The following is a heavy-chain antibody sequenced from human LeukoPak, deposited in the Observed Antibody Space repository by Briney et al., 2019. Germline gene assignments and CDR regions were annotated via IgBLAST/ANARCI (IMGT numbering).Heavy chain of an antibody. V-gene: IGHV1-18*01. Sequence: ASVKVSCKASGYTFTSYGISWVRQAPGQGLEWMGWISAYNGNTNYARKLQGRVTMTTDTSTSTAYMELRSLRSEDTAVYYCARGIPDYYDSSGYYNFDYWGQGTLATVSS. D-gene: IGHD3-22*01. CDR2: ISAYNGNT. CDR3: ARGIPDYYDSSGYYNFDY. J-gene: IGHJ4*02. CDR1: GYTFTSYG.